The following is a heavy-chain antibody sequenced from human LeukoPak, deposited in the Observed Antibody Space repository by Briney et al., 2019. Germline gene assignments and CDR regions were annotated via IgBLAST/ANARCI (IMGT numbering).Heavy chain of an antibody. V-gene: IGHV3-21*01. Sequence: GGSLRLSCAASGFTFSSYSMNWVRQAPGKGLEWVSSISSSSSYIYYADSVKGRFTISRDNAKNSLYLQMNSLRAEDTAVYYCARDTRSLLYCSSTSCYGYWGQGTLVTVPS. J-gene: IGHJ4*02. CDR2: ISSSSSYI. D-gene: IGHD2-2*01. CDR3: ARDTRSLLYCSSTSCYGY. CDR1: GFTFSSYS.